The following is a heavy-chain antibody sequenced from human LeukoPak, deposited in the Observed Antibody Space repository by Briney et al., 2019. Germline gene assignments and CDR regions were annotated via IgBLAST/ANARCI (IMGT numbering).Heavy chain of an antibody. CDR3: ARRGIAAVGFDP. CDR2: INPNSGGT. D-gene: IGHD6-13*01. J-gene: IGHJ5*02. Sequence: ASVKVSCKASGYTFTGYYMHWVRQPPGQRLQWMGWINPNSGGTNYAQKFQGRVTMTRDTSISTAYMELSRLRSDDTAVYYCARRGIAAVGFDPWGQGTLVTVSS. CDR1: GYTFTGYY. V-gene: IGHV1-2*02.